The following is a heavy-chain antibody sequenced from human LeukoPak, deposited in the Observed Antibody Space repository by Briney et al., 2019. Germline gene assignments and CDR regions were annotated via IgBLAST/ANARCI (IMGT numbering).Heavy chain of an antibody. J-gene: IGHJ4*02. CDR1: GFTFSHFE. CDR2: ISGGGSTI. CDR3: ARRRGDCNGNSCFSYFDY. Sequence: GGSLRLSCAASGFTFSHFEMNWVRQAPGKGLEWLSYISGGGSTIYYADSVKGRFTISRDNAKYSLFLQMNSLRAEDTALYYCARRRGDCNGNSCFSYFDYWGQGTLVTVSS. D-gene: IGHD2-15*01. V-gene: IGHV3-48*03.